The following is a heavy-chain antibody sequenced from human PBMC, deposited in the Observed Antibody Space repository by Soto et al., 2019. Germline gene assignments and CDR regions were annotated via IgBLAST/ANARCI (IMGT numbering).Heavy chain of an antibody. D-gene: IGHD2-2*03. CDR2: ISPYSGNT. CDR1: GYIFVNYG. Sequence: QVQLVQSGDEVRKPGSSVKVSCKASGYIFVNYGIAWVRQAPGQGLEWMGWISPYSGNTHYASKVQGRLTMTTDTXSSTAYMDLGSLTSDDTAVYYCAMXDXXXXPTPQDVWGQGTTVTVSS. CDR3: AMXDXXXXPTPQDV. J-gene: IGHJ6*02. V-gene: IGHV1-18*01.